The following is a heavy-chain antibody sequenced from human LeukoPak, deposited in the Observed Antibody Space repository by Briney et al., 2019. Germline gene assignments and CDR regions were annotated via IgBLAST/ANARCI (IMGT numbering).Heavy chain of an antibody. CDR1: GYTFTSYG. D-gene: IGHD3-9*01. J-gene: IGHJ4*02. CDR3: ARDYRYYDILPGYYAFDY. Sequence: ASVKVSCKASGYTFTSYGISWVRQAPGQGLEWMGWISAYNGNTNYAQKLQGRVTMTTDTSTSTAYMELRSLRSDDTAVYCCARDYRYYDILPGYYAFDYWGQGTLVTVSS. V-gene: IGHV1-18*01. CDR2: ISAYNGNT.